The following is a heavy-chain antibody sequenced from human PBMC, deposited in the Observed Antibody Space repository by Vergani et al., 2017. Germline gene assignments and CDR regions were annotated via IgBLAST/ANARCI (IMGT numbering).Heavy chain of an antibody. V-gene: IGHV1-69*01. CDR1: GGTFSSYA. CDR2: IIPIFGTA. D-gene: IGHD3-3*01. Sequence: QVQLVQSGAEVKKPGSSVKVSCKASGGTFSSYAISWVRQAPGQGLEWMGGIIPIFGTANYAQKFQGRVTITADESTSTAYMELSSLRSVDTAVYYCARFGIFGVARHNEDVGGYWGQGTLVTVSS. CDR3: ARFGIFGVARHNEDVGGY. J-gene: IGHJ4*02.